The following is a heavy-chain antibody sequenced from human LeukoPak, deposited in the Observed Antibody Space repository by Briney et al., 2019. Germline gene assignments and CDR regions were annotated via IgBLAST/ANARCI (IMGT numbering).Heavy chain of an antibody. V-gene: IGHV3-23*01. CDR2: IRGIRGTYST. D-gene: IGHD4-17*01. CDR3: GRDPNGDYIGAFDM. J-gene: IGHJ3*02. CDR1: GFTFSNYA. Sequence: QPGGSLRLSCAASGFTFSNYAMIWVRQAPGKGLEWVSAIRGIRGTYSTEYADSVKDRFTISRDNSKSTLYLQMNSLRAEDTAVYYCGRDPNGDYIGAFDMWGQGTVVTVSS.